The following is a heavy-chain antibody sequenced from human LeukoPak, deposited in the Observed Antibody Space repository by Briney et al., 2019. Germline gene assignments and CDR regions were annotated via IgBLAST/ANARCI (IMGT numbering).Heavy chain of an antibody. Sequence: ASVKVSCKASDYTFKTYGITWVRQAPGQGLEWMGWISGYNGNTNYAQKFQGRVTMTTDTFTSTAYMELRSLRYDDTAVYYCARDDPVVVGTLVKYWGRGTRVSVSS. CDR3: ARDDPVVVGTLVKY. D-gene: IGHD2-15*01. CDR1: DYTFKTYG. J-gene: IGHJ4*02. CDR2: ISGYNGNT. V-gene: IGHV1-18*01.